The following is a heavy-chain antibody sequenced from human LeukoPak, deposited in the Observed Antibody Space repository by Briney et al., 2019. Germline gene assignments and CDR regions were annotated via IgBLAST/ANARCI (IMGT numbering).Heavy chain of an antibody. CDR2: NYYSGST. V-gene: IGHV4-31*03. D-gene: IGHD2-15*01. CDR1: GGSISSGGYY. J-gene: IGHJ6*02. CDR3: ARDNSTGLLTKYYYYGMDV. Sequence: SETLSLTCTVSGGSISSGGYYWSWIRQHPGKGLEWIGYNYYSGSTYYNPSLKSRVTISVDTSKNQFSLKLSSVTAADTAVYYCARDNSTGLLTKYYYYGMDVWGQGTTVTVSS.